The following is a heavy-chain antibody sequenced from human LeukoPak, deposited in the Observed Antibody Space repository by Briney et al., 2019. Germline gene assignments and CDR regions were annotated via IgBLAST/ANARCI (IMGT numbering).Heavy chain of an antibody. Sequence: PSETLSLTCTVSGGSITPYYWNWIRQPPGKGLEWIGYIYYTGSTNYNPSLKSRVTISVDTSKNQFSLKLSSVTAADTAVYYCARDYDVLTAYPPTQLFDPWGQGTLVTVSS. CDR2: IYYTGST. D-gene: IGHD3-9*01. J-gene: IGHJ5*02. CDR1: GGSITPYY. CDR3: ARDYDVLTAYPPTQLFDP. V-gene: IGHV4-59*12.